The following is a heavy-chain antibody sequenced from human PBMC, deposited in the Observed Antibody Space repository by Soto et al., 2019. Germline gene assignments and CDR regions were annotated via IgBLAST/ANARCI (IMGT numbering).Heavy chain of an antibody. D-gene: IGHD3-10*01. J-gene: IGHJ6*02. CDR2: IYQSGTT. Sequence: TSETLSLTCAVSGYFIRNGYYWGWVRHSPGKGLEWIGRIYQSGTTHYSPSLKSRVTISIDTSKNQVSLNLTSVTAADTAVYFCARDRTITMLRGAGVMDVWGLATTVTVSS. CDR1: GYFIRNGYY. CDR3: ARDRTITMLRGAGVMDV. V-gene: IGHV4-38-2*02.